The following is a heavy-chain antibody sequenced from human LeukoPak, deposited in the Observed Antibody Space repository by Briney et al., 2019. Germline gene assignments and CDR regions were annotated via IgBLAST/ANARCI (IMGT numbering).Heavy chain of an antibody. Sequence: GGSLRLSCAASGFTFSSYAMSWVRQAPGKGLEWVSAISGSGGSTYYADSVKGRFTISRDNSKNTLYLQMNSMRAEDTAVYYCAKLFYIVVVPAAISAWGQGTLVTVSS. CDR3: AKLFYIVVVPAAISA. V-gene: IGHV3-23*01. J-gene: IGHJ5*02. CDR1: GFTFSSYA. CDR2: ISGSGGST. D-gene: IGHD2-2*02.